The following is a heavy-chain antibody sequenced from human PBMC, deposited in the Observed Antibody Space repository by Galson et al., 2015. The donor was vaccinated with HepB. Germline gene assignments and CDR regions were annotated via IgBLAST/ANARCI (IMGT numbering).Heavy chain of an antibody. J-gene: IGHJ4*02. CDR2: IWYDGSNK. CDR3: AKGRYYYDSSGYYDY. Sequence: SLRLSCAASGFTFSNYAMHWVRQAPGKGLEWVAVIWYDGSNKYYADSVKGRFTISRDNSKNTLYLQMNSLRAEDTALYYCAKGRYYYDSSGYYDYWGQGTLVTVSS. D-gene: IGHD3-22*01. V-gene: IGHV3-33*06. CDR1: GFTFSNYA.